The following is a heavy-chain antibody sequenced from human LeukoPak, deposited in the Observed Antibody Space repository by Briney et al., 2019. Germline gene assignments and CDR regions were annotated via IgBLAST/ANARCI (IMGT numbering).Heavy chain of an antibody. CDR1: GGSFSGYY. D-gene: IGHD5-18*01. J-gene: IGHJ4*02. CDR3: ARGKEGDSYGTDY. Sequence: SETLSLTCAVSGGSFSGYYWSWIRQPPGKGLEWVGEINHSGSTNYNPSLKSRVTISVDTSKNQFSLKLSSVTAAGTAVYYCARGKEGDSYGTDYWGQGTLVTVSS. CDR2: INHSGST. V-gene: IGHV4-34*01.